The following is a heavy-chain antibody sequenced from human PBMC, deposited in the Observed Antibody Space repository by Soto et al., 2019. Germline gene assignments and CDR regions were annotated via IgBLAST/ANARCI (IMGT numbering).Heavy chain of an antibody. CDR1: GFIFSDFH. Sequence: GGSLRLSCAASGFIFSDFHMTWIRQAPGKGLELVAYISSRGDTINYADSVKGRFTISRDNDKGLVYLQMNSLRAEDTAVYYCARDPPLSMIVVVGVDDFWGQGTLVTSPQ. V-gene: IGHV3-11*04. D-gene: IGHD3-22*01. CDR3: ARDPPLSMIVVVGVDDF. CDR2: ISSRGDTI. J-gene: IGHJ4*02.